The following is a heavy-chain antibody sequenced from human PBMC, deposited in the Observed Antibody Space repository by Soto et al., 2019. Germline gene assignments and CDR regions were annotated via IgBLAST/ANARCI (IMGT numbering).Heavy chain of an antibody. CDR3: ARAIAVAGRGNWFDP. J-gene: IGHJ5*02. Sequence: QVQLVQSGAEVKKPGASVKVSCKASGDTFTSYSISWVRQAPGQGLEWIGWISAYNGNTNYAQKLQGRVTMTTDTSTSTAYMELRSLRSDDTAVYYCARAIAVAGRGNWFDPWGQGTLVTVSS. CDR2: ISAYNGNT. D-gene: IGHD6-19*01. V-gene: IGHV1-18*04. CDR1: GDTFTSYS.